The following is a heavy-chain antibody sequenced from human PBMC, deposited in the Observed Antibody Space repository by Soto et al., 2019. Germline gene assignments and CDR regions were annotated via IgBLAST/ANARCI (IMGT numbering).Heavy chain of an antibody. D-gene: IGHD3-22*01. CDR2: IYHGGST. CDR1: GGSISSSNW. CDR3: ARSRGYYDSSGYSYY. V-gene: IGHV4-4*02. J-gene: IGHJ4*02. Sequence: QVQLQESGPGLVKPSGTLSLTCAVSGGSISSSNWWSWVRQPPGKGLEWIGEIYHGGSTNYNPSPTSRVTTSVDKCKNPFSPKLSSVTAADTAVYYCARSRGYYDSSGYSYYWGQGTLVTVSS.